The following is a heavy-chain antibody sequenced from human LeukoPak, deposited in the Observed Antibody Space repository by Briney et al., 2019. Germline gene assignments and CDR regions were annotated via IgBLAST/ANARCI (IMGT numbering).Heavy chain of an antibody. CDR2: ISGSGGST. CDR3: VKTPYSSAWLHYY. CDR1: GFTFSSYG. V-gene: IGHV3-23*01. J-gene: IGHJ4*02. D-gene: IGHD6-19*01. Sequence: GGTLRLSCAASGFTFSSYGMSWVRQAPGKGLEWISAISGSGGSTYYADSVKGRFTISRDNFKNTLYLQLNSLRAEDTAVYYFVKTPYSSAWLHYYWGQGPLLTVST.